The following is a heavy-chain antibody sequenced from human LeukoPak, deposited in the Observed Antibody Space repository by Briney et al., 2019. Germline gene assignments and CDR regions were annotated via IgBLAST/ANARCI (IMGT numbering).Heavy chain of an antibody. Sequence: GGSLRLSCAASGXTFSTYSMNWVRQAPGKGLEWVSSISSGSSYIYYADSVKGRFTISRDNAKNSLYLQMNSLRAEDTAVYYCARDLGGVAAAGTILHWGQGTLVTVSS. D-gene: IGHD6-13*01. CDR1: GXTFSTYS. J-gene: IGHJ4*02. CDR2: ISSGSSYI. CDR3: ARDLGGVAAAGTILH. V-gene: IGHV3-21*01.